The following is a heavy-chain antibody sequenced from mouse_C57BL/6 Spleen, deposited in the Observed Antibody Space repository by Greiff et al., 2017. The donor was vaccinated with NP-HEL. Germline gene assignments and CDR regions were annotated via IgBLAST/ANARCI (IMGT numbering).Heavy chain of an antibody. V-gene: IGHV1-82*01. D-gene: IGHD1-1*01. Sequence: VKLMESGPELVKPGASVKISCKASGYAFSSSWMNWVKQRPGKGLEWIGRIYPGDGDTNYNGKFKGKATLTADKSSSTAYMQLSSLTSEDSAVYFCARTTVYVDYWGQGTTLTVSS. CDR1: GYAFSSSW. J-gene: IGHJ2*01. CDR3: ARTTVYVDY. CDR2: IYPGDGDT.